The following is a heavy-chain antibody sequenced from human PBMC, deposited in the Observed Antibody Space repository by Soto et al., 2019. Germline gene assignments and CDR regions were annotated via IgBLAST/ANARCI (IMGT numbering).Heavy chain of an antibody. CDR1: GGSISGYY. CDR2: IYYSGTT. D-gene: IGHD3-10*01. V-gene: IGHV4-59*01. Sequence: QVQLQESGPGLVRPSETLSLTCTVSGGSISGYYWSWIRQPPGKGLEWIGYIYYSGTTSYNPSLNSRVTMSVDTSKNQFYLKVNAVTAADTAVYYCARESYYGSEANVVAYWGQGTLGTGSS. J-gene: IGHJ4*02. CDR3: ARESYYGSEANVVAY.